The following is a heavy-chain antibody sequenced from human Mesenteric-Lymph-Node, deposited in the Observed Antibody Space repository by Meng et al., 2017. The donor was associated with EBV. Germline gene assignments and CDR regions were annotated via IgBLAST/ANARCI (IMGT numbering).Heavy chain of an antibody. J-gene: IGHJ4*02. CDR2: INPRSGAT. D-gene: IGHD3-22*01. V-gene: IGHV1-2*06. CDR3: SHTDYFDNTGHH. CDR1: AYSYSGYY. Sequence: VQLWRSGAEVKKPGASVKAPCKASAYSYSGYYLHWVRQAPGQGLEWMGRINPRSGATSYAEKFQGRLAMTGDTSVSTAYMELASLRSDDTAVYFCSHTDYFDNTGHHWGQGTLVTVSS.